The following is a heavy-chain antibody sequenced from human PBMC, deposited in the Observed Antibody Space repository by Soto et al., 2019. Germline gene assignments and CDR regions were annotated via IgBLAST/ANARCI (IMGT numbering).Heavy chain of an antibody. D-gene: IGHD5-12*01. Sequence: QVQLVQSGAEVKKPGASVKVSCKASGYTFSGYYMYWVRQAPGQGLEWMGWINPNTGGTNYGQKFQGRVTMTRDTSISTAYMELSRLRSDDTAVYYCARDGEWLQRYYYYYNCMDVWGQGTTVTVSS. CDR2: INPNTGGT. V-gene: IGHV1-2*02. CDR1: GYTFSGYY. CDR3: ARDGEWLQRYYYYYNCMDV. J-gene: IGHJ6*02.